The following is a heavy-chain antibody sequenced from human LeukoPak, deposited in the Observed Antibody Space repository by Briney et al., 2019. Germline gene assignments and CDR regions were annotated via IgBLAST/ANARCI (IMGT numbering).Heavy chain of an antibody. Sequence: SETLSLTWTVSGGSISSSNYYWGWIRQPPGKGLEWIGSIYYSGNTYYNPSLKSRVTISVDTSKNQFSLKLSSVTAAYTAVYYCARQNALTAATDYWGQGTLVTVSS. CDR3: ARQNALTAATDY. J-gene: IGHJ4*02. CDR2: IYYSGNT. D-gene: IGHD6-25*01. CDR1: GGSISSSNYY. V-gene: IGHV4-39*01.